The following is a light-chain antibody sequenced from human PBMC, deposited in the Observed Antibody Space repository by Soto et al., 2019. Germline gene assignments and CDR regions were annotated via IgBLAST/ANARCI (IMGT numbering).Light chain of an antibody. CDR3: QQYGSSL. CDR2: GAS. CDR1: QSVSSSY. J-gene: IGKJ3*01. V-gene: IGKV3-20*01. Sequence: EIVMTQSPGTLSLSPGERATLSCRASQSVSSSYLAWYQQKPGQAPRLLIYGASSRATGIPDRFSGSGSGTDFTLTISRLEPVDFAVYYCQQYGSSLFGPGTKVDIK.